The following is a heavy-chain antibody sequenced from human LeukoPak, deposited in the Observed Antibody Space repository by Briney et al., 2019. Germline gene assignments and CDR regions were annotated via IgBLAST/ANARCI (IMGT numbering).Heavy chain of an antibody. V-gene: IGHV3-7*05. CDR3: AKGRSDWYLSDFDY. CDR1: GFTFSTHA. Sequence: GGSLRLSCAASGFTFSTHAVTWVRQAPGKGLECVANIKPDGSEKHYVDSVEGRFTISRDNAKNSLFLEMNSLRAEDTAVYYCAKGRSDWYLSDFDYWGQGTLVTVSS. CDR2: IKPDGSEK. J-gene: IGHJ4*02. D-gene: IGHD6-19*01.